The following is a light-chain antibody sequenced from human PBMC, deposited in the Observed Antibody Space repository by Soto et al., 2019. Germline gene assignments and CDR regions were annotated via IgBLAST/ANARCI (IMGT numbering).Light chain of an antibody. J-gene: IGKJ1*01. CDR3: MQALQPPWT. Sequence: DIVMTQSPLSLPVTPGEPASISCRSSQSLLHSNGYNYLDWYLQKPGQSPQLLIYLGSNRASGVPDRFSGSGSGTDFTLKISRVEDEDVGVYYCMQALQPPWTFGQGTKVEIK. V-gene: IGKV2-28*01. CDR2: LGS. CDR1: QSLLHSNGYNY.